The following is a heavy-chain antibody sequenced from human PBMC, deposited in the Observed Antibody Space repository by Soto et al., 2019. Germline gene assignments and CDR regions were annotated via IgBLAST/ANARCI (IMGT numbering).Heavy chain of an antibody. Sequence: QVQLQESGPGLVKPSETLSLTCTVSGGSISSYYLTWIRQPPGKGLEWIGFMYNSGSTHYNPSLKSRVTISLDTSKNQFSLNLRSVTAADTAVYYCASMGYHYGSGSYPLDYWGHGTLVTVSS. V-gene: IGHV4-59*08. D-gene: IGHD3-10*01. J-gene: IGHJ4*01. CDR2: MYNSGST. CDR3: ASMGYHYGSGSYPLDY. CDR1: GGSISSYY.